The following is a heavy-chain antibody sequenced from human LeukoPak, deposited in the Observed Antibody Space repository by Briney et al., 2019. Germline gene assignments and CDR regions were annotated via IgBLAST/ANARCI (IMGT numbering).Heavy chain of an antibody. Sequence: GASVKVSCKASGYTFTDYYMHWVRQAPGQGLEWMGWINPNTGGTYFPQNFRGRVTVTRDTSISTAYMELSRLTSDDTAVYYCAREDESMAVAGEEGSDAFDIWGQGTMVTVSS. J-gene: IGHJ3*02. CDR3: AREDESMAVAGEEGSDAFDI. D-gene: IGHD6-19*01. CDR2: INPNTGGT. CDR1: GYTFTDYY. V-gene: IGHV1-2*02.